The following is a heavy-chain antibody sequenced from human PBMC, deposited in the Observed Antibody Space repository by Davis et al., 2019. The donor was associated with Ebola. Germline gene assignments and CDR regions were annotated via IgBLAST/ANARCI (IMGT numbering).Heavy chain of an antibody. CDR1: GGSISSHY. CDR3: AREEYGGYDYHAFDI. V-gene: IGHV4-59*11. J-gene: IGHJ3*02. D-gene: IGHD5-12*01. Sequence: PSETLSLTCTVSGGSISSHYWSWIRQPPGKGLEWIGYIYYSGSTNYNPSLKSRVTISVDTSKNQFSLKLSSVTAADTAVYYCAREEYGGYDYHAFDIWGQGTMVTVSS. CDR2: IYYSGST.